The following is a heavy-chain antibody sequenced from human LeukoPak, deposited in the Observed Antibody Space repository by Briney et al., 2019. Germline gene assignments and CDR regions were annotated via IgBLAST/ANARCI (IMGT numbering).Heavy chain of an antibody. J-gene: IGHJ4*02. V-gene: IGHV1-58*02. CDR1: GFTFTRSA. Sequence: GTSVKVSCKASGFTFTRSAMQWVRQARGQRLEWIGWIVVGSGNTNYAQKFQERVTITRDMSTSTAHMELSSLRSEDTAVYYCAALYHFGSGSYSPIDYWGQGTLVTVSS. CDR2: IVVGSGNT. D-gene: IGHD3-10*01. CDR3: AALYHFGSGSYSPIDY.